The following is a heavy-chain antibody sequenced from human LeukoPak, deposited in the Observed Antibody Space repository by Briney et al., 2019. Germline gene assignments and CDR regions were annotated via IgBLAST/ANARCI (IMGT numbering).Heavy chain of an antibody. Sequence: SETLSLTCTVSGGSISTSSYYWGWIRQPPAKGLEWIGTIHYSGRTYYNPSLKSRVTISVDTSKNQFSLKMRSVTAADTAMYYCAGNSGDYLGWFDPWGQGTLVTVSS. J-gene: IGHJ5*02. V-gene: IGHV4-39*01. CDR3: AGNSGDYLGWFDP. CDR2: IHYSGRT. D-gene: IGHD5-12*01. CDR1: GGSISTSSYY.